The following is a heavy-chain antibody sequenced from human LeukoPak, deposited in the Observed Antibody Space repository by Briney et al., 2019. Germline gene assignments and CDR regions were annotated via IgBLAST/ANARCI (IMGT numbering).Heavy chain of an antibody. CDR1: GGSISSYY. CDR2: IYYSGST. J-gene: IGHJ3*02. CDR3: ARDSALYDSSGYYAGPGAFDI. V-gene: IGHV4-59*01. Sequence: PSETLSLTRTVSGGSISSYYWSWIRQPPGKGLEWIGYIYYSGSTNYNPSLKSRVTISVDTSKNQFSLKLSSVTAADTAVYYCARDSALYDSSGYYAGPGAFDIWGQGTMVTVSS. D-gene: IGHD3-22*01.